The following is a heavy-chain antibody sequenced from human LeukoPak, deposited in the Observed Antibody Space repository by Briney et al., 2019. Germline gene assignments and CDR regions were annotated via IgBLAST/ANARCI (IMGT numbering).Heavy chain of an antibody. V-gene: IGHV3-30-3*01. D-gene: IGHD5-18*01. CDR2: ISYDGSPK. J-gene: IGHJ4*02. CDR3: ARDMGYNYGFFDS. Sequence: PGTSLRLSCAASGFTLSRFAMHWVRQAPGKGLEWVASISYDGSPKYNADSVKGPFTTSRDNPKNTLYLQINSLSPDDTAVYYCARDMGYNYGFFDSWGQGTLVTVSS. CDR1: GFTLSRFA.